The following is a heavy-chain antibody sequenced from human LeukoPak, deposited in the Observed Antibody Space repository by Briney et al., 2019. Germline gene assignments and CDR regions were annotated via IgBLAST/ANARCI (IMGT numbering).Heavy chain of an antibody. CDR2: VFHSGSS. J-gene: IGHJ3*02. CDR1: GYSISSGYY. CDR3: ARDCSGGTCYAFDI. Sequence: SETLFLTCVVSGYSISSGYYWGWIRQPPGKGLEWIGSVFHSGSSYNNPSLKSRVTISIDTSKNQFSLKLSSVTATDTAVYYCARDCSGGTCYAFDIWGQGTMVTVSS. V-gene: IGHV4-38-2*02. D-gene: IGHD2-15*01.